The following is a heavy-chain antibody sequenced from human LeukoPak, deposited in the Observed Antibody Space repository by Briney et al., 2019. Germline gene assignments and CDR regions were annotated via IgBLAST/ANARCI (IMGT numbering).Heavy chain of an antibody. J-gene: IGHJ4*02. Sequence: PSETLSLTCTVSGGSISNGSYYWSWVRQPAGKGLEWIGRIYTSGSTNYNPSLKSRVTISVDTSKNQFSLKLSSVTAADTAVYYCARATYSGSYSPFDYWGQGTLVTVSS. CDR2: IYTSGST. CDR3: ARATYSGSYSPFDY. D-gene: IGHD1-26*01. CDR1: GGSISNGSYY. V-gene: IGHV4-61*02.